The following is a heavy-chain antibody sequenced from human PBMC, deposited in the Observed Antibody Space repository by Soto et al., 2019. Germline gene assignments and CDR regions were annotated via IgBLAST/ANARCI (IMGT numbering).Heavy chain of an antibody. CDR2: IIPIFGTA. CDR3: VRDSGAKLSSS. J-gene: IGHJ4*02. D-gene: IGHD6-13*01. Sequence: SVKVSCKASGGTFSSYAISWVRQAPGEGPEWMGGIIPIFGTANYAQKFQGRVTITADKSTSTAYMELSSPRSEDTAVYYCVRDSGAKLSSSWGQGTLVTAPQ. V-gene: IGHV1-69*06. CDR1: GGTFSSYA.